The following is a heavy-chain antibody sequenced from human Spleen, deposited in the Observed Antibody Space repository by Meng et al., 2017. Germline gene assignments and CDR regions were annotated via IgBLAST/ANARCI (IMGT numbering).Heavy chain of an antibody. Sequence: QVVVVEPGGGVVQPGRSLGLSCAASRFTFSAYGMHWFRQAPGKGLEWVAVTWYDGSNKFYADSVRGRFTISRDNSKNTLYLQMNSLRSEDTAVYYCARDTYFYGSGNNFDYWGQGTLVTVSS. CDR2: TWYDGSNK. CDR3: ARDTYFYGSGNNFDY. CDR1: RFTFSAYG. J-gene: IGHJ4*02. V-gene: IGHV3-33*01. D-gene: IGHD3-10*01.